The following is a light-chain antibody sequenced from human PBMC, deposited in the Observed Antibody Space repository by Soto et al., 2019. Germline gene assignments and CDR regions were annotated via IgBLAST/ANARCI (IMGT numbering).Light chain of an antibody. J-gene: IGLJ1*01. CDR2: EVT. CDR3: SSYTTSSTLV. Sequence: QSALTQPASVSGSPGQSITISCTGTSSDVGGYNFVSWYQQHPGKAPKLMIYEVTSRPSGVSNRFSVSKSGNTASLTISGLQPEDEADYYCSSYTTSSTLVFGTGTKVTVL. CDR1: SSDVGGYNF. V-gene: IGLV2-14*03.